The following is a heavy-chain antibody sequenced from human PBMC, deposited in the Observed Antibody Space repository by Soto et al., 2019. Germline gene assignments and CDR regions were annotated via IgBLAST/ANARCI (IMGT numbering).Heavy chain of an antibody. J-gene: IGHJ4*02. Sequence: PSETLSLTCTVSGDSISTFYWGWMRQSPGKELEWIRYVYYTGSTNYNPSLKSRVTISVDRSKNQFSLKLTSANAADTAVYYCARGRTVRNYADDSSDYFYFFDYWGQGTQVTVSS. CDR2: VYYTGST. CDR3: ARGRTVRNYADDSSDYFYFFDY. D-gene: IGHD3-22*01. V-gene: IGHV4-59*01. CDR1: GDSISTFY.